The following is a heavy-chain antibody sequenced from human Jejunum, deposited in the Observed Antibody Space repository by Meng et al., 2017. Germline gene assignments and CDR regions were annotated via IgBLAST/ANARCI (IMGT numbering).Heavy chain of an antibody. J-gene: IGHJ4*02. CDR2: IYNSGGT. CDR1: GLIVSTNY. Sequence: GESLKISCAASGLIVSTNYMSWVRQAPGKGLEWVSIIYNSGGTYYADSVKGRFIISRDNTKNTLYLQMNSLRAEDTAVYYCARDHSSGSYDFWGQGTLVTVS. D-gene: IGHD1-26*01. V-gene: IGHV3-53*01. CDR3: ARDHSSGSYDF.